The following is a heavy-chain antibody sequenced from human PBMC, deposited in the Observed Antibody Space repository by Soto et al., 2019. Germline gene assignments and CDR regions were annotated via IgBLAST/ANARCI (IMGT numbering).Heavy chain of an antibody. Sequence: GGSLRLSCAASGFTFSSYEMNWVRQAPWKGLEWVSFISGSVVSTHYADSVRGRFTVSRDNSKNSLSLRMNSLRDEDTAVYFCAKRSPYSSGWYSPIFDYWGQGALVTVSS. CDR1: GFTFSSYE. CDR3: AKRSPYSSGWYSPIFDY. V-gene: IGHV3-23*01. CDR2: ISGSVVST. J-gene: IGHJ4*02. D-gene: IGHD6-13*01.